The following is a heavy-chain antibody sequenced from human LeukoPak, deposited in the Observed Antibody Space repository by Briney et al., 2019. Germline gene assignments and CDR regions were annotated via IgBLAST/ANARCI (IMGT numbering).Heavy chain of an antibody. CDR2: ISGSGGST. J-gene: IGHJ3*02. CDR1: GFTFSSYA. CDR3: AEAGRVVPAFDI. V-gene: IGHV3-23*01. D-gene: IGHD2-15*01. Sequence: PGGSLRLSCAASGFTFSSYAMSWVRQAPGKGLEWVSAISGSGGSTYYADSVKGRFTISRDNSKNTLYLQMNSLRAEDTAVYYCAEAGRVVPAFDIWGQGTMVTVSS.